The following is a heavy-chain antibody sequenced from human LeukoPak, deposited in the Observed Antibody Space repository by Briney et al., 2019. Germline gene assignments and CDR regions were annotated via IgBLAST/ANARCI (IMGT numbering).Heavy chain of an antibody. CDR2: IYSGGST. J-gene: IGHJ4*02. CDR3: ARDRYYDSSGYSYYFDY. D-gene: IGHD3-22*01. V-gene: IGHV3-66*01. CDR1: GFIFRNYG. Sequence: GGSLRLSCAASGFIFRNYGMNWVRQAPGKGLEWVSVIYSGGSTYYADSVKGRFTISRDNSKNTLYLQMNSLRAEDTAVYYCARDRYYDSSGYSYYFDYWGQGTLVTVSS.